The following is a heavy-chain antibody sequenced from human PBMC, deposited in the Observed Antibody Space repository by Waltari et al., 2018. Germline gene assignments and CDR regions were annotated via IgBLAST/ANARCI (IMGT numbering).Heavy chain of an antibody. J-gene: IGHJ4*02. CDR1: GPTFSNFW. Sequence: EVQVVESGGGLVPPGGSLRLPCEVSGPTFSNFWMGWVRQVPGKGLEWVANIRYDGSERNYVDSVKGRFTISRDNAKNSVYLQMNSLRADDAAVYYCVTFRWLGFWGQGTLVTVSS. CDR2: IRYDGSER. CDR3: VTFRWLGF. D-gene: IGHD3-10*01. V-gene: IGHV3-7*01.